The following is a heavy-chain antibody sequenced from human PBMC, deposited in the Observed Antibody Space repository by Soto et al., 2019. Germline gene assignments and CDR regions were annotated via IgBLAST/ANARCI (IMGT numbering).Heavy chain of an antibody. D-gene: IGHD3-22*01. CDR2: IYYSGST. CDR3: ARYWPMIVAFDY. J-gene: IGHJ4*02. V-gene: IGHV4-59*08. Sequence: SETLSLTCTVSGGSISSYYWSWIRQPPGKGLEWIGYIYYSGSTNYNPSLKSRVTISVDTSKNQFSLKLSSVTAADTAVYYCARYWPMIVAFDYWGQGTLVTVS. CDR1: GGSISSYY.